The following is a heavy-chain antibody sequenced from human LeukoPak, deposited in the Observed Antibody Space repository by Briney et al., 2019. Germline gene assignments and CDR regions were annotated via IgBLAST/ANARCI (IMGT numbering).Heavy chain of an antibody. Sequence: PSETLSLTCTVSGGSISSHYWSWIRQPAGKGLEWIGRIYTSGSTNYNPSLKSRVTMSVDTSKNQFSLKLSSVTAADTAVYYCAREAPDYDSSGPYFDYWGQGTLVTVSS. J-gene: IGHJ4*02. D-gene: IGHD3-22*01. V-gene: IGHV4-4*07. CDR3: AREAPDYDSSGPYFDY. CDR1: GGSISSHY. CDR2: IYTSGST.